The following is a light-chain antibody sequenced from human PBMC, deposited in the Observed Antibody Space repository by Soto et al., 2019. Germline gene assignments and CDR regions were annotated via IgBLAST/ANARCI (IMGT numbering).Light chain of an antibody. CDR3: VLLYGGSWV. CDR1: TGAVTSGYY. CDR2: KTT. Sequence: QAVVTHEPALTVSPGGTVTLTCGLTTGAVTSGYYPNWFQRKPGQTLRTLIYKTTNKHSWTPARFSGSLLGGKAALTLSGVQPEYEADYYCVLLYGGSWVFGGGTKVTVL. J-gene: IGLJ3*02. V-gene: IGLV7-43*01.